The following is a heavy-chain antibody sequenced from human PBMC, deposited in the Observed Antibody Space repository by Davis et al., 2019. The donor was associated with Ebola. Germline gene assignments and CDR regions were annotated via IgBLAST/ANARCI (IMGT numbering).Heavy chain of an antibody. CDR1: GFTFTGYY. V-gene: IGHV3-11*06. J-gene: IGHJ5*02. Sequence: GGSLRLSCAASGFTFTGYYMSWIRQAPGKGLEWVAYINRSSSYANYADSVKGRFTISRTNAKNSLYLQMNSLRAEDTAVYYCARASAPITMVRGVSNWFDPWGQGTLVTVSS. CDR2: INRSSSYA. D-gene: IGHD3-10*01. CDR3: ARASAPITMVRGVSNWFDP.